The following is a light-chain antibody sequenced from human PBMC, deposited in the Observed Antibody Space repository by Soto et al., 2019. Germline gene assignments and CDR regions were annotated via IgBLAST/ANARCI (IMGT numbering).Light chain of an antibody. CDR3: HQFGSAQFT. Sequence: EIVLTQSPGTLSLSPGERDTLSCRASQSVSSSYLAWYQQKPGQPPRLLIYGASSRVADIPERFSGSGSGTDFTITISRLDPEDFAVYYCHQFGSAQFTFGPGTKVVIK. CDR2: GAS. CDR1: QSVSSSY. V-gene: IGKV3-20*01. J-gene: IGKJ3*01.